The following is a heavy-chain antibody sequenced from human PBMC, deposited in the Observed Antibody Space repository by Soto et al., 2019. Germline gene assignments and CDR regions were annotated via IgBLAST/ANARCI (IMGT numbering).Heavy chain of an antibody. CDR1: GGSISNYY. CDR3: SRLNGGDYAFDI. D-gene: IGHD2-21*02. V-gene: IGHV4-59*08. J-gene: IGHJ3*02. CDR2: IYNSGST. Sequence: PSETLSLTCTVSGGSISNYYWSWIRQPPGKGLEWIGYIYNSGSTVYNPSLKSRVTISVDTSKNQLSLRLTSVSAADTAVYYCSRLNGGDYAFDIWGQGTMVTVSS.